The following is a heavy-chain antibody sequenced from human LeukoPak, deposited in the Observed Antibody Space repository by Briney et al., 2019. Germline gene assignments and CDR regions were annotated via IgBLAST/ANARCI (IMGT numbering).Heavy chain of an antibody. CDR1: GFTFSSYA. CDR3: ARVAYSSGWYDY. D-gene: IGHD6-19*01. V-gene: IGHV3-30-3*01. Sequence: PGGSLRLSCAASGFTFSSYAMHWVRQAPGKGLEWVAVISYDGSNKYYADSVKGRFTISRDNSKNTLYLQMNSLRPEDTAVYYCARVAYSSGWYDYWGQGTLVTVSS. CDR2: ISYDGSNK. J-gene: IGHJ4*02.